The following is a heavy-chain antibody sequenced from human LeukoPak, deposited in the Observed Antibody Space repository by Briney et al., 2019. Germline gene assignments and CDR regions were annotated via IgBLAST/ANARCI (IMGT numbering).Heavy chain of an antibody. V-gene: IGHV4-34*01. CDR2: INHSGST. D-gene: IGHD4-11*01. J-gene: IGHJ6*02. CDR3: ARVFHDYSNNGPAPNYYGMDV. CDR1: GGSFSGYY. Sequence: TSETLSLTCAVYGGSFSGYYWCRIRQPPGKGQEWIGEINHSGSTNYNPSLKSRVTISVDTSKNQFSLKLSSVTAADTAVYYCARVFHDYSNNGPAPNYYGMDVWGQGTTVTVSS.